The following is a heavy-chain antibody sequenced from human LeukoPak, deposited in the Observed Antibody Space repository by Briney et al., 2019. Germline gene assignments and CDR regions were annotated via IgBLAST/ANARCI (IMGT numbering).Heavy chain of an antibody. D-gene: IGHD2-21*02. Sequence: PGGSLRLSCAASGFMFGAHTMHWVRQGPGKGLEWVCFIRWDGDTSYCADSVKGRFTISRDTAKNSLYLQMHSLRSKDTGLYFCARDLGSGDHGLLVWGQGTLLTVSS. CDR1: GFMFGAHT. V-gene: IGHV3-43*01. CDR3: ARDLGSGDHGLLV. J-gene: IGHJ4*02. CDR2: IRWDGDTS.